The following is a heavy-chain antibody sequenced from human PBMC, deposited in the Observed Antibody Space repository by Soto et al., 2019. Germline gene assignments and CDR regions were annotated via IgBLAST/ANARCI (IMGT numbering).Heavy chain of an antibody. CDR1: GESFSGHF. D-gene: IGHD6-19*01. V-gene: IGHV4-34*01. CDR2: INYSGST. Sequence: QVQLHQWGAGLLKPSETLSLTCAVSGESFSGHFWSWIRQPPGKGLEWIGEINYSGSTNYRPSLKSRITMSVDATKKRFSLNLSSVTAADTAVYYCARGLPGYSSRPDAFDFWGQGTLVTVSS. CDR3: ARGLPGYSSRPDAFDF. J-gene: IGHJ3*01.